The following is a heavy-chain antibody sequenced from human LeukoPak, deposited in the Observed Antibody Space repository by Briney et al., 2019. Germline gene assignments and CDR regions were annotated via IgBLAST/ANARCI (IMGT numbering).Heavy chain of an antibody. J-gene: IGHJ4*02. V-gene: IGHV1-46*01. CDR1: GYTFTSYY. D-gene: IGHD4-17*01. Sequence: ASVKVSCKASGYTFTSYYMHWVRQAPGQGLEWMGIINPSGGSTSYAQKFQGRVTMTRDTSTSTVYMELSSLRSEDTAVYYCARELGDVTTVTKANLLFDYWGQGTLVTVSS. CDR2: INPSGGST. CDR3: ARELGDVTTVTKANLLFDY.